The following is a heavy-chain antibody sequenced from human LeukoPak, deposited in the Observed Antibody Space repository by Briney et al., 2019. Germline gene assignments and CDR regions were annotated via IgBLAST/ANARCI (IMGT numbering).Heavy chain of an antibody. CDR3: ARRKAAAGTGYFDY. CDR2: IYYSGST. CDR1: GGSISSSSYY. V-gene: IGHV4-39*01. D-gene: IGHD6-13*01. J-gene: IGHJ4*02. Sequence: SETLSLTCTVSGGSISSSSYYWGWIRQPPGKGLEWMGSIYYSGSTYYNPSLKSRVTISVDTSKNQFSLKLSSVTAADTAVYYCARRKAAAGTGYFDYWGQGTLVTVSS.